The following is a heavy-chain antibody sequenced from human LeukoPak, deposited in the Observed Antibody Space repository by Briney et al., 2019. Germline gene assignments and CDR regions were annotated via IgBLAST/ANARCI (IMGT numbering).Heavy chain of an antibody. CDR1: GFTFSSYW. D-gene: IGHD3-16*01. V-gene: IGHV3-7*03. CDR2: INHNGNVN. CDR3: ARGGGLDV. Sequence: GGSLRLSCAASGFTFSSYWVNWARQAPGKGLEWVASINHNGNVNYYVDSVKGRFTISRDNAKNSLYLQMSNLRAEDTAVYFCARGGGLDVGAQGATVTVSS. J-gene: IGHJ6*02.